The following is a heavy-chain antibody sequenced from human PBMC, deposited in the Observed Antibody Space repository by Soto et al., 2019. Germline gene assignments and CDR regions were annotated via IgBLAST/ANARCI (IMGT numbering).Heavy chain of an antibody. D-gene: IGHD5-12*01. J-gene: IGHJ5*02. CDR1: GDSVSSNSAS. V-gene: IGHV6-1*01. CDR3: ARDVDIVANWFDP. Sequence: PSQTLSLTCVISGDSVSSNSASWNLIRQSPSRGLEWLGRTYYRSKWYNDYAVSVKSRITIKSDTSKNQFSLQLNSVTPEDTAVYYCARDVDIVANWFDPWGQGTLVTVYS. CDR2: TYYRSKWYN.